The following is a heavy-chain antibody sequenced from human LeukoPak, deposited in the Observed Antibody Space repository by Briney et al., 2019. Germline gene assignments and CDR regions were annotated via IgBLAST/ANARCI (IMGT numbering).Heavy chain of an antibody. CDR2: ISSSGSTI. CDR3: ARVSATTHFDY. CDR1: GFTFSDYY. Sequence: GGSLRLSCAASGFTFSDYYMSWIRQAPGKGLEWVSYISSSGSTIYYADSVKGRFTISRDNAKNSLYLQMNSLRAEDTAAYYCARVSATTHFDYWGQGTLVTVSS. D-gene: IGHD1-26*01. V-gene: IGHV3-11*04. J-gene: IGHJ4*02.